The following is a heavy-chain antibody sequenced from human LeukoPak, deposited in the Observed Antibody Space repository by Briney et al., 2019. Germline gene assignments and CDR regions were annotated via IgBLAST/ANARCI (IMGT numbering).Heavy chain of an antibody. CDR1: GFTFSTYA. V-gene: IGHV3-23*01. CDR2: ISGSGDST. J-gene: IGHJ4*02. D-gene: IGHD3-22*01. Sequence: GGSLRLSCAASGFTFSTYAVSWVRQAPGKGLEWVSTISGSGDSTYYADSVKGRFTISRDNSKNTLYLQLSSVRVDDTAVYYCARDRGRYYDSRGFLWGHYCRSWGQGILVTVS. CDR3: ARDRGRYYDSRGFLWGHYCRS.